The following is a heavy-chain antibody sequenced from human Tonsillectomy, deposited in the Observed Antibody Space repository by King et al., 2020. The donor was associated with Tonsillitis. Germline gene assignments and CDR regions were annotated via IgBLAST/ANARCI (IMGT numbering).Heavy chain of an antibody. D-gene: IGHD6-13*01. J-gene: IGHJ6*03. Sequence: VQLVESGGGVVQPGRSLRLSCAASGFTFSSYAMHWVRQAPGKGLEWVAVIWDDGSNKYYADSVKGRFTISRDNSQNTVYLQMNSLRAEDTGVCYCASSAGTFSYYYYMDVWGKGTTVLVSS. CDR3: ASSAGTFSYYYYMDV. CDR2: IWDDGSNK. CDR1: GFTFSSYA. V-gene: IGHV3-33*08.